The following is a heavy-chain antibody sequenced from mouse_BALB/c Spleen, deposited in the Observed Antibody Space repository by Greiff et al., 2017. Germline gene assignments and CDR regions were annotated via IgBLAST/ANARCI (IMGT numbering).Heavy chain of an antibody. CDR2: IDPANGNT. CDR3: ARYYYGNYWYFDV. V-gene: IGHV14-3*02. CDR1: GFNIKDTY. J-gene: IGHJ1*01. Sequence: LQQSGAELVKPGASVKLSCTASGFNIKDTYMHWVKQRPEQGLEWIGRIDPANGNTKYDPKFQGKATITADTSSNTAYLQLSSLTSEDTAVYYCARYYYGNYWYFDVWGAGTTVTVSS. D-gene: IGHD2-1*01.